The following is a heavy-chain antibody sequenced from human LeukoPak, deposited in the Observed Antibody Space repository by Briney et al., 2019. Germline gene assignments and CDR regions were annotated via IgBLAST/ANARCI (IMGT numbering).Heavy chain of an antibody. D-gene: IGHD3-10*01. CDR2: IYYSGST. CDR3: ASITMVRGVADAFDI. V-gene: IGHV4-31*03. J-gene: IGHJ3*02. Sequence: TSETLSLTCTVSGGSISSGGYYWSWIRQHPGKGLEWIGYIYYSGSTYYNPSLKSRVTISVDTSKNQFSLKLSSVTAADTAVYYCASITMVRGVADAFDIWGQGTMVTVSS. CDR1: GGSISSGGYY.